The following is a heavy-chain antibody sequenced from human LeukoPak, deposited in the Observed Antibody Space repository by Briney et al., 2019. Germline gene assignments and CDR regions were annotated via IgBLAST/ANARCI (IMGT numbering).Heavy chain of an antibody. D-gene: IGHD6-13*01. CDR2: INPNSGGT. CDR3: AREGPLGEQTPSGY. J-gene: IGHJ4*02. V-gene: IGHV1-2*02. Sequence: ASVKVSCKASGYTFTGYYMHWVRQAPGQGLEWMGWINPNSGGTNYAQKLQGRVTMTTDTSTSTAYMELRSLRSDDTAVYYCAREGPLGEQTPSGYWGQGTLVTVSS. CDR1: GYTFTGYY.